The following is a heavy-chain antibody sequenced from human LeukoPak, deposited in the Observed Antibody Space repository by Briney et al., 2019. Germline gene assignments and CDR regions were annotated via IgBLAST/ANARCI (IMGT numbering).Heavy chain of an antibody. V-gene: IGHV4-31*03. J-gene: IGHJ6*04. CDR1: GDSISSGGYY. CDR3: ARGYSGYAEYYYYGMDV. Sequence: SQTLSLTCTVSGDSISSGGYYWTWIRQHPGKGLEWIGYIYYTGNTYYNPSLKSRVTISVDTSKNQLSLKLSSVTAADTAVYYCARGYSGYAEYYYYGMDVWGKGTTVTVSS. D-gene: IGHD5-12*01. CDR2: IYYTGNT.